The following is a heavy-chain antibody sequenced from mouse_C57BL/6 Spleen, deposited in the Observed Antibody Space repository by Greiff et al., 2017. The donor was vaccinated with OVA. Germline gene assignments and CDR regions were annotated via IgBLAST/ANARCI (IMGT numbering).Heavy chain of an antibody. CDR1: GFTFNTYA. Sequence: DVQLQESGGGLVQPKGSLKLSCAASGFTFNTYAMHWVRQAPGKGLEWVARIRSKSSNYATYYADSVKDRFTISRDDSQSMLYLQMNNLKTEDTAMYYCVRDDVDDGYYDYAMDYWGQGTSVTVSS. D-gene: IGHD2-3*01. CDR2: IRSKSSNYAT. J-gene: IGHJ4*01. V-gene: IGHV10-3*01. CDR3: VRDDVDDGYYDYAMDY.